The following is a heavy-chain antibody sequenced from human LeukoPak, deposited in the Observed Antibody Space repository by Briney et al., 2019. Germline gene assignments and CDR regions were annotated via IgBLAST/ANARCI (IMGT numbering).Heavy chain of an antibody. CDR2: IYHRGSA. CDR1: GGSISSYY. CDR3: ARGGPADPFDWYFDL. V-gene: IGHV4-59*01. J-gene: IGHJ2*01. Sequence: SETLSLTCTVSGGSISSYYWTWIRQPPGKGLEWIGYIYHRGSANYNPSLKSRLSISVDTSKNQFSLKLSSVTAADTAVYYCARGGPADPFDWYFDLWGRGTLVTVSS.